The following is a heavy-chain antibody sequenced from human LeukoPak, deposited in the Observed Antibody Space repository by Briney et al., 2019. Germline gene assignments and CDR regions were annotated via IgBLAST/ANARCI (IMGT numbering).Heavy chain of an antibody. V-gene: IGHV4-59*01. Sequence: PSETLSLTCSVSGDSMTNYHWTWIRQPPGKELEWIGSISYSGTTDYNPSLNSRVTMSVDTSKKQFSLRLNSVTAADTAVYYCVRPGLVRGVSTWGQGTLVTVSS. CDR2: ISYSGTT. CDR3: VRPGLVRGVST. J-gene: IGHJ4*02. D-gene: IGHD3-10*01. CDR1: GDSMTNYH.